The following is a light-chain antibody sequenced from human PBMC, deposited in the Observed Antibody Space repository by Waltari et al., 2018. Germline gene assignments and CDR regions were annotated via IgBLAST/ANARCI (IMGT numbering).Light chain of an antibody. CDR2: KGN. J-gene: IGLJ3*02. CDR1: SVPASTTYY. V-gene: IGLV8-61*01. CDR3: SMYMGSGIWV. Sequence: QTVLTPEPSLSVSPGGTVTLTCALRSVPASTTYYATWYQQTPGLPPRTLVYKGNGRSSGVPERFSGSILGNKAALTITGAQADDESDYYCSMYMGSGIWVFGGGTKLTVL.